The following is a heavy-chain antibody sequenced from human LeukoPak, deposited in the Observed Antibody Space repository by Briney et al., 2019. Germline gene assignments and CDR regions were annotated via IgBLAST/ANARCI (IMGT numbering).Heavy chain of an antibody. CDR3: ARDAIVVVPAASYTFDY. Sequence: GASVKVSCKASGYTFTSYYMHWVRQAPGQGLEWMGIINPSGGSTSYAQKFQGRVTMTRDTSTSTVYMELSSLRSEDTAVYYCARDAIVVVPAASYTFDYWGQGTLVTVSS. D-gene: IGHD2-2*01. V-gene: IGHV1-46*01. J-gene: IGHJ4*02. CDR1: GYTFTSYY. CDR2: INPSGGST.